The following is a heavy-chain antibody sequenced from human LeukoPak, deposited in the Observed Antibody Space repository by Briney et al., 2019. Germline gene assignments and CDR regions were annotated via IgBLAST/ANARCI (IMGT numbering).Heavy chain of an antibody. J-gene: IGHJ4*02. Sequence: ASVKVSCKTSGYSFILYGISWVRQAPGQGFEWMGIINSFGGSITYAQKFQGRVTMTRDTSTSTVYMELSSLRSEDTGVYYCTLFDYGDYDYWGQGTLVTVSS. CDR1: GYSFILYG. D-gene: IGHD4-17*01. V-gene: IGHV1-46*01. CDR2: INSFGGSI. CDR3: TLFDYGDYDY.